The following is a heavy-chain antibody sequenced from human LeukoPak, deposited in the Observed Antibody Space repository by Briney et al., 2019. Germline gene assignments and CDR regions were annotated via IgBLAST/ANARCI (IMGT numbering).Heavy chain of an antibody. D-gene: IGHD6-19*01. CDR1: GVSIYISTYY. V-gene: IGHV4-39*01. CDR2: IYYSGST. J-gene: IGHJ4*02. Sequence: PSETLSLTCTVSGVSIYISTYYWVWIRQPPGKGLEWIGSIYYSGSTHYNPSLKSRVTISVDTSKNQFSLNLSSVTAADTVVYYCATEQWLVPGHFDYWGQGTLVTVSS. CDR3: ATEQWLVPGHFDY.